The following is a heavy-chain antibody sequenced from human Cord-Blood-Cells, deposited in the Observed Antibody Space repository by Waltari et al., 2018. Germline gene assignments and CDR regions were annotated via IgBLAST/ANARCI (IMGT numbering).Heavy chain of an antibody. CDR2: IYYSGST. D-gene: IGHD1-26*01. CDR3: ARPGIVGATRGAFDI. CDR1: GGSISSSSYY. V-gene: IGHV4-39*01. J-gene: IGHJ3*02. Sequence: QLQLQESGPGLVKPSETLSLTCTVPGGSISSSSYYWDWIRPPPGKGLEWIGSIYYSGSTYYNPSLKSRVTISVDTSKNQFSLKLSSVTAADTAVYYCARPGIVGATRGAFDIWGQGTMVTVSS.